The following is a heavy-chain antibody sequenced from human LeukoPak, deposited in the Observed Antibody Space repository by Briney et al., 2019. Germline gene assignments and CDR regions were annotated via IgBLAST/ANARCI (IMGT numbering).Heavy chain of an antibody. J-gene: IGHJ4*02. CDR1: GFTFSTYG. CDR3: AKVAEMATTTGYFDS. Sequence: GRSLRLSCAASGFTFSTYGMLWVRQAPGKGLEWAAVISYGGNEKYYADSVKGRFTISRDNSKNTLYLQMNSLRTEDTAVYYCAKVAEMATTTGYFDSWGQGTLVTVYS. V-gene: IGHV3-30*18. D-gene: IGHD5-24*01. CDR2: ISYGGNEK.